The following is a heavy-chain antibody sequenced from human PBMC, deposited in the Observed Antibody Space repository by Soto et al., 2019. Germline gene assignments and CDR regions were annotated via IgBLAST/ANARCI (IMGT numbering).Heavy chain of an antibody. CDR3: XXXXXXXXXSWYTGY. V-gene: IGHV3-30-3*01. CDR2: ISYDGSTN. J-gene: IGHJ4*02. CDR1: GFSFSSYA. D-gene: IGHD6-13*01. Sequence: QVQLVESGGGVVQPGRSLRLSCAASGFSFSSYAMHWVRQAPGKGLEWVSLISYDGSTNYYADSVKGRFIISRDDSKXXXXXXXXXXXXXXXXXXXXXXXXXXXXXSWYTGYWGQGTLVTVSS.